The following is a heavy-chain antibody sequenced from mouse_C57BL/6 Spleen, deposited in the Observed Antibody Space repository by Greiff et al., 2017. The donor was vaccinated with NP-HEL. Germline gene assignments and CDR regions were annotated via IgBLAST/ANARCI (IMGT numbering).Heavy chain of an antibody. Sequence: DVHLVESGGDLVKPGGSLKLSCAASGFTFSSYGMSWVRQTPDKRLEWVATISSGGSYTYYPDSVKGRFTISRDNAKNTLYLQMSSLKSEDTAMYYCARHVTTVGYYFDYWGQGTTLTVSS. CDR1: GFTFSSYG. CDR3: ARHVTTVGYYFDY. V-gene: IGHV5-6*01. CDR2: ISSGGSYT. D-gene: IGHD1-1*01. J-gene: IGHJ2*01.